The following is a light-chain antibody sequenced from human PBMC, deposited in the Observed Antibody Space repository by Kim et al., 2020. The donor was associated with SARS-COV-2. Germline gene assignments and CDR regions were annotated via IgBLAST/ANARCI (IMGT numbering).Light chain of an antibody. CDR2: EVI. Sequence: PGQSVTISCTGTSSDVGGYNYVSWYQQHPGKAPKLMIYEVIKRPSGVPDRFSGSKSGNTASLNVYGLQAEDEADYYCSSYAGSKVVFGGGTQLTVL. J-gene: IGLJ2*01. V-gene: IGLV2-8*01. CDR1: SSDVGGYNY. CDR3: SSYAGSKVV.